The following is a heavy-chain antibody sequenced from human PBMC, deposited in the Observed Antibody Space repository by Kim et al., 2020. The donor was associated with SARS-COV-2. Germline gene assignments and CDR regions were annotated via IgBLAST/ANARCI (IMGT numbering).Heavy chain of an antibody. CDR2: MTASGDAT. Sequence: GGSLRLSCAASGFSFDTYAMTWVRQAPGKGPEWVATMTASGDATDYSDSVRGRFVISRDNARKMVFLQMNSIRADDTATYHCVKSTLLRGVTLAGNAFDV. CDR1: GFSFDTYA. J-gene: IGHJ3*01. V-gene: IGHV3-23*01. CDR3: VKSTLLRGVTLAGNAFDV. D-gene: IGHD3-10*01.